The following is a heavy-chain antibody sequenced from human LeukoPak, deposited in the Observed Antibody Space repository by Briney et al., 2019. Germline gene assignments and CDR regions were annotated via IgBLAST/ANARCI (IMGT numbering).Heavy chain of an antibody. J-gene: IGHJ5*02. Sequence: SETLPLTCAVYGGSFSGYYWSWIRQPPGKGLEWIGEINHSGSTNYNPSLKSRVTISVDTSKNQFSLKLSSVTAADTAVYYCARTSGSGSYFKKGPFDPWGQGTLVTVSS. D-gene: IGHD1-26*01. V-gene: IGHV4-34*01. CDR1: GGSFSGYY. CDR2: INHSGST. CDR3: ARTSGSGSYFKKGPFDP.